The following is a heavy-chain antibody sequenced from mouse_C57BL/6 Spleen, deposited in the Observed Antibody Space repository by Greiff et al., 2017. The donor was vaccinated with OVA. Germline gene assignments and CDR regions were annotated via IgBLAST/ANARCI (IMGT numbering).Heavy chain of an antibody. CDR3: ARDDGGYYVGNYAMDY. CDR1: GYSITSGYY. Sequence: EPGPGLVKPSQSLSFTCSVTGYSITSGYYWNWIRQFPGNKLEWMGYISYDGSNNYNPSLKNRISITRDTSKNQFFLKLNSVTTEDTATYYCARDDGGYYVGNYAMDYWGQGTSVTVSS. D-gene: IGHD2-3*01. V-gene: IGHV3-6*01. J-gene: IGHJ4*01. CDR2: ISYDGSN.